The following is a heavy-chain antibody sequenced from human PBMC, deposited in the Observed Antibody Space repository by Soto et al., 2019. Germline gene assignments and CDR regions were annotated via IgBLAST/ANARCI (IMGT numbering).Heavy chain of an antibody. CDR3: ASTYYNASSGPFDY. CDR2: IYCCGST. V-gene: IGHV4-31*03. CDR1: GGSINSGNYY. Sequence: QVQLQESGPGLVKPSHTLSLTCTVSGGSINSGNYYWSWNRQHPGKCLEWIGYIYCCGSTYYNTSLTSRVTISVDTSKNQFSLKMSSVTAADSAVYYCASTYYNASSGPFDYWGQGTLVTVSS. D-gene: IGHD3-22*01. J-gene: IGHJ4*02.